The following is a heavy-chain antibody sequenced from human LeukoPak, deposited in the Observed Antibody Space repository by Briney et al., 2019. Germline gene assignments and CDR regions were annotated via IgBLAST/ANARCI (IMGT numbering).Heavy chain of an antibody. CDR2: IKQDGSEK. CDR1: GFTFSDYY. D-gene: IGHD6-13*01. V-gene: IGHV3-7*01. J-gene: IGHJ4*02. Sequence: PGGSLRLSCAASGFTFSDYYMSWIRQAPGKGLEWVANIKQDGSEKYYVDSVKGRFTISRDNAKNSLYLQMNSLRAEDTAVYYCARVSPSSSWPTNDYWGQGTLVTVSS. CDR3: ARVSPSSSWPTNDY.